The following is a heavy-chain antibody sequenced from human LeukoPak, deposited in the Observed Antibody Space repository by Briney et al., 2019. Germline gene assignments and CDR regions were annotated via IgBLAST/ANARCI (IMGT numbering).Heavy chain of an antibody. CDR3: AIGGDFWSGFFAY. D-gene: IGHD3-3*01. V-gene: IGHV1-46*01. CDR1: GYTVTSYY. Sequence: ASVKVSCKASGYTVTSYYMHWVRLARGQGLEWIGIINPLGGSTTYAQKFQGRVTMTRDTSTNTVYMELSSLRSEDTAFYYCAIGGDFWSGFFAYWGQGTLITVSS. J-gene: IGHJ4*02. CDR2: INPLGGST.